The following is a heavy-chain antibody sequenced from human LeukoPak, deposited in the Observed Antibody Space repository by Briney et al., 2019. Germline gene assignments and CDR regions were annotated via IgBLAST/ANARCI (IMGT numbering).Heavy chain of an antibody. CDR1: GFTFNSYA. CDR2: INSIGNST. CDR3: ARADCSSSSCYTVNY. V-gene: IGHV3-64*01. D-gene: IGHD2-2*02. Sequence: PGGSLRLSCVASGFTFNSYAMQWVRQAPGRGLEFVSVINSIGNSTYYANSVKGRFSFPRDNSKNTVYLQMDSLRPEDMAVYYCARADCSSSSCYTVNYWGQGTLVTVSS. J-gene: IGHJ4*02.